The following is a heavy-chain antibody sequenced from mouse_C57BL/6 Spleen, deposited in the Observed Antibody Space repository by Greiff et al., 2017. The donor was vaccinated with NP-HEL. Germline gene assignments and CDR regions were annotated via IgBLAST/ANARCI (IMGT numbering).Heavy chain of an antibody. CDR2: IYPGDGDT. V-gene: IGHV1-80*01. J-gene: IGHJ3*01. Sequence: VKLVESGAELVKPGASVKISCKASGYAFSSYWMNWVKQRPGKGLEWIGQIYPGDGDTNYNGKFKGKATLTADKSSSTAYMQLSSLTSEDSAVYFCAGHYYGSRTGFAYWGQGTLVTVSA. D-gene: IGHD1-1*01. CDR3: AGHYYGSRTGFAY. CDR1: GYAFSSYW.